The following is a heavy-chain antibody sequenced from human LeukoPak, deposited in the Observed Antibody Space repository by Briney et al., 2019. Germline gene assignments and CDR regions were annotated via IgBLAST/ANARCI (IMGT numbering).Heavy chain of an antibody. Sequence: ASVKVSCKASGYTFTSYDINWVRQATGQGLEWMGWMNPNSGNTGYAQKFRGRVTMTRNTSISTAYMELSSLRSEDTAVYYCARGIRGRRTFDYWGQGTLVTVSS. CDR3: ARGIRGRRTFDY. CDR1: GYTFTSYD. CDR2: MNPNSGNT. V-gene: IGHV1-8*01. D-gene: IGHD3-16*01. J-gene: IGHJ4*02.